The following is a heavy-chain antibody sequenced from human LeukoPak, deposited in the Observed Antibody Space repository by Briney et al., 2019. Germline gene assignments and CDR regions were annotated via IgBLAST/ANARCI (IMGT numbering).Heavy chain of an antibody. V-gene: IGHV3-21*01. CDR1: GFTFSSYS. CDR2: ISSSSSYI. CDR3: AKEHYYDSSGYYYIDY. Sequence: PGGSLRLSCAASGFTFSSYSMNWVRQAPGKGLEWVSSISSSSSYIYYADSVKGRFTISRDNSKNTLYLQMNSLRAEDTAVYYCAKEHYYDSSGYYYIDYWGQGTLVTVSS. J-gene: IGHJ4*02. D-gene: IGHD3-22*01.